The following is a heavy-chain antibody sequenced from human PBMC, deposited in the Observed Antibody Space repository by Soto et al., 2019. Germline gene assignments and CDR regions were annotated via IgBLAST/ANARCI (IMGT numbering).Heavy chain of an antibody. D-gene: IGHD3-22*01. J-gene: IGHJ4*02. CDR1: GFTFNRYA. V-gene: IGHV3-23*01. Sequence: HPGGSLRLSCAASGFTFNRYAMSWVRQAPGKGLEWVSAISGSGGSTYYADSVKGRFTISRDNSKNTLYLQMNSLRAEDTAVYYCAKDKGNYYYDSSGYYFFDYWGQGTLVTVSS. CDR3: AKDKGNYYYDSSGYYFFDY. CDR2: ISGSGGST.